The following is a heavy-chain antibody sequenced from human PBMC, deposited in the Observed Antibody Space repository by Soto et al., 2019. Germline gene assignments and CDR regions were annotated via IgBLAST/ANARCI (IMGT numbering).Heavy chain of an antibody. V-gene: IGHV3-15*07. CDR1: GFTFSNAW. Sequence: GGSLRLSCAASGFTFSNAWMNWVRQAPGKGLEWVGRIKSKTDGGTTDYAAPVKGRFTISRDDSKNTLYLQMNSLKTEDTAVYYFTTDGYLLRFLEWLSRSHYWGQGTLVTVSS. J-gene: IGHJ4*02. CDR3: TTDGYLLRFLEWLSRSHY. D-gene: IGHD3-3*01. CDR2: IKSKTDGGTT.